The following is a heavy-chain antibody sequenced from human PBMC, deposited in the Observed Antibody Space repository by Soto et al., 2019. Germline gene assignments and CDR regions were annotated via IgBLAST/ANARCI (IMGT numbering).Heavy chain of an antibody. Sequence: EVQLVESGGGLVQPGRSLRLSCAASGFTFNDYAMHWVRQAPGKGLEWVSGMSWNSGTIAYADSVKGRFTVSRDNAKNSLYLQMNSLRADDTAVYYCAKDIRRGFRSAWGDWGQGALVTVSS. J-gene: IGHJ4*02. CDR1: GFTFNDYA. D-gene: IGHD3-3*01. V-gene: IGHV3-9*01. CDR3: AKDIRRGFRSAWGD. CDR2: MSWNSGTI.